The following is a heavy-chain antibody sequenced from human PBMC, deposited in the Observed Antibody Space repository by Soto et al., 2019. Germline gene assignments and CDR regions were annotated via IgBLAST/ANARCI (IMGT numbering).Heavy chain of an antibody. V-gene: IGHV4-61*01. CDR2: IYYSGST. Sequence: PSETLSLTCTVSGGSVSSGSYYWSWIRQPPGKGLEWIGYIYYSGSTNYNPSLKSRVTISVDTSKNQFSLKLSSVTAADTAVYYCASRQQRIPSDPWGQGTLVTVSS. CDR1: GGSVSSGSYY. D-gene: IGHD6-25*01. CDR3: ASRQQRIPSDP. J-gene: IGHJ5*02.